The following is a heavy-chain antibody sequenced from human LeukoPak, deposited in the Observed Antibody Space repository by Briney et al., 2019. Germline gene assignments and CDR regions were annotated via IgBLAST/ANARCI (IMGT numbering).Heavy chain of an antibody. CDR1: GGSINNYW. J-gene: IGHJ4*02. CDR3: ARTKMLTGYSSGWPYFDY. D-gene: IGHD6-19*01. V-gene: IGHV4-59*08. CDR2: IYYSGST. Sequence: PSETLSLTCSVSGGSINNYWWSWIRQPPGKGLEWIGYIYYSGSTNYNPSLKSRVTISVDTSKNQFSLRLSSVTAADTAVYYCARTKMLTGYSSGWPYFDYWGQGTLVTVSS.